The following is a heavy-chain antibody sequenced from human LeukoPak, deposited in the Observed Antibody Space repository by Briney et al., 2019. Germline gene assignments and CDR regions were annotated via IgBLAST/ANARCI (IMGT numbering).Heavy chain of an antibody. CDR3: ATDLMVRELGGDAFDI. CDR1: GYTLTELS. CDR2: FDPEDGET. Sequence: GASVKVSCKVSGYTLTELSMHWVRQAPGKGLEWMGGFDPEDGETIYAQKFQGRVTMTEDTSTDTAYMELSSLRSEDTAVYYCATDLMVRELGGDAFDIWGQGTMVTVPS. J-gene: IGHJ3*02. D-gene: IGHD3-10*01. V-gene: IGHV1-24*01.